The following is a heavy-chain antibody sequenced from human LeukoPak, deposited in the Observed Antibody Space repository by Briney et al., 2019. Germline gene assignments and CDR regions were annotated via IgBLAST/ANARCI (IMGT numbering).Heavy chain of an antibody. Sequence: GGSLRLSCAASGFTFSSYDMHWVRQATGKGLEWVSAIGTAGDTYYPGSVKGRFTISRENAKNSLYLQMNSLRAGDTAVYYCARGGQQLVGRAIDYWGQGTLVTVSS. CDR2: IGTAGDT. V-gene: IGHV3-13*01. CDR1: GFTFSSYD. D-gene: IGHD6-13*01. CDR3: ARGGQQLVGRAIDY. J-gene: IGHJ4*02.